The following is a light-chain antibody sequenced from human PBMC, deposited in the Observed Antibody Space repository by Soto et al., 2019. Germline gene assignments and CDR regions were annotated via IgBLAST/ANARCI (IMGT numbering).Light chain of an antibody. J-gene: IGKJ1*01. V-gene: IGKV1-39*01. Sequence: DIQMTQSPSSLSASVGDRVTITCRASQSITSYLNWYQLKPGKAPKLLIYAPSSLQSGVPPRFSGSGSGTDFTLTISSLQLEDFATYYCQQSYSTPWTFGQGTKVEIK. CDR2: APS. CDR1: QSITSY. CDR3: QQSYSTPWT.